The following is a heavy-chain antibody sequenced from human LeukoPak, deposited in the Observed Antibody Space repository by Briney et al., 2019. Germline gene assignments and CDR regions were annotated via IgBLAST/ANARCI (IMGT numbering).Heavy chain of an antibody. Sequence: PSQTLSLTCTVSGGSISSGGYYWSWIRQPPGKGLEWIGYIYHSGSTYYNPSLKSRVTISVDRSKNQFSLKLSSVTAADTAAYYCARVYSSGSRAFQHWGQGTLVTVSS. D-gene: IGHD6-19*01. V-gene: IGHV4-30-2*01. CDR2: IYHSGST. CDR1: GGSISSGGYY. CDR3: ARVYSSGSRAFQH. J-gene: IGHJ1*01.